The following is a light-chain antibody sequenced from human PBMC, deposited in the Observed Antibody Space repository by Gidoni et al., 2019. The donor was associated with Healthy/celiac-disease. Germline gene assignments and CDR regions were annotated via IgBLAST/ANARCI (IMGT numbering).Light chain of an antibody. CDR3: QQSFT. CDR2: KAS. J-gene: IGKJ1*01. V-gene: IGKV1-5*03. Sequence: DIQMTQSPSTLSASVGDRVTITCRASQSISSWLAWYQQKPGKAPKLLIYKASSLESGVPSRFSGSGSGTEFTLTISSLQPDDFATYYCQQSFTFXQXTKVEIK. CDR1: QSISSW.